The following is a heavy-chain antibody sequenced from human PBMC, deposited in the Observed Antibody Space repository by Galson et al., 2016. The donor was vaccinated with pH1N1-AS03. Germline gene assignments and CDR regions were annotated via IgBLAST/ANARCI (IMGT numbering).Heavy chain of an antibody. Sequence: SLRLSCAASGFTFRNYAMSWVRQAPGKGLEWVSAISGDGSVTHYADSVKGRFIISRDNSKSTLYLQMSSMRAEDTAVYYCANGRGSWYGPYNWFDPWGQGTLVAVSS. CDR1: GFTFRNYA. CDR3: ANGRGSWYGPYNWFDP. CDR2: ISGDGSVT. D-gene: IGHD6-13*01. V-gene: IGHV3-23*01. J-gene: IGHJ5*02.